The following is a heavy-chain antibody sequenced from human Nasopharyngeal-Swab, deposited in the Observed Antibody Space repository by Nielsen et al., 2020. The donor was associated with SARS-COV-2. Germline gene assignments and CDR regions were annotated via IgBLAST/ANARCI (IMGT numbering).Heavy chain of an antibody. Sequence: GESLKISCAASGFTFSSYSMNWVRQAPGKGLEWVSSISSSGSTIYYADSVKGRFTISRDNAKNSLYLQMNSLRAEDTAVYYCARKPGIAAAGTLDYWGQGTLVTVSS. D-gene: IGHD6-13*01. J-gene: IGHJ4*02. CDR3: ARKPGIAAAGTLDY. V-gene: IGHV3-21*04. CDR2: ISSSGSTI. CDR1: GFTFSSYS.